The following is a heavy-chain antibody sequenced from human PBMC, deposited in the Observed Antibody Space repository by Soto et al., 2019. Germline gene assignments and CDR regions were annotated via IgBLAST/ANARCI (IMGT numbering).Heavy chain of an antibody. D-gene: IGHD3-9*01. CDR3: ARKLRYFVWLFNNWFDP. V-gene: IGHV3-33*01. J-gene: IGHJ5*02. CDR1: GFTFSSYG. CDR2: IWYDGSNK. Sequence: QVQLVESGGGVVQPGRSLRLSCAASGFTFSSYGMHWVRQAPGKGLEWVAVIWYDGSNKYYADSVKGRFTISRDNSKNPLYQQMNSRRAEDTAVYYCARKLRYFVWLFNNWFDPWGQGTLVTVSS.